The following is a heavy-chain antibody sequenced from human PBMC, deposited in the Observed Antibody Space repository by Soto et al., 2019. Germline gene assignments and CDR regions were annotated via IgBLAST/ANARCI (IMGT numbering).Heavy chain of an antibody. CDR3: AKAPLMVYAFFGVGAFDI. D-gene: IGHD2-8*01. CDR1: GFTFSSYA. CDR2: ISGSGGST. Sequence: GGSLRLSCAASGFTFSSYAMSWVRQAPGKGLEWVSAISGSGGSTYYADSVKGRFTISRDNSKNTLYLQMNSLRAEDTAVYYCAKAPLMVYAFFGVGAFDIWGQGTMVTVSS. V-gene: IGHV3-23*01. J-gene: IGHJ3*02.